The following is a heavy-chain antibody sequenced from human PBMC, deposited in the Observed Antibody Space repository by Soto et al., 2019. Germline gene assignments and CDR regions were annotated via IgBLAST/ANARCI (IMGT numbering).Heavy chain of an antibody. CDR2: IWYEGTNE. CDR3: AKDVGLRWSDYFDF. J-gene: IGHJ4*02. Sequence: QVQLVESGGGVVQAGTSLRLSCATSGFTFSSYGMYWVRQAPGKGLEWVTVIWYEGTNEYYADSVKGRFTVSRDNSKNTLYLQMNSLRAEDTAIYYCAKDVGLRWSDYFDFWGQGTLVTVSS. D-gene: IGHD2-8*01. V-gene: IGHV3-33*06. CDR1: GFTFSSYG.